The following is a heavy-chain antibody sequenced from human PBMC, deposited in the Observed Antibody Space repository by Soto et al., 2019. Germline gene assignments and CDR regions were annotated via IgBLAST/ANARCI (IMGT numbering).Heavy chain of an antibody. CDR3: ARGGVLLWFGAYIGFDY. CDR2: INHSGST. V-gene: IGHV4-34*01. Sequence: PSETLSLTCAVYGGSFSGYYWSWIRQPPGKGLEWIGEINHSGSTNYNPSLKSRVTISVDTSKNQFSLKLSSVTAADTAVYYCARGGVLLWFGAYIGFDYWGQGTLVTVSS. CDR1: GGSFSGYY. D-gene: IGHD3-10*01. J-gene: IGHJ4*02.